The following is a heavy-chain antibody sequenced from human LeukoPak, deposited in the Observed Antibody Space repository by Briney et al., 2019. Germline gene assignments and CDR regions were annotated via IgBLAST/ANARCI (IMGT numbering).Heavy chain of an antibody. J-gene: IGHJ4*02. CDR1: GYFFTSHG. V-gene: IGHV1-18*01. CDR3: ARGTLGGITTGDY. CDR2: ISAYNGNT. Sequence: ASVKVSCKASGYFFTSHGIGWVRQAPGQGLEWMGWISAYNGNTIYGQKFRGRLTMTTDSSTNTAYLELRKLRSDDTATYYCARGTLGGITTGDYWGQGTLVTVSS. D-gene: IGHD3-22*01.